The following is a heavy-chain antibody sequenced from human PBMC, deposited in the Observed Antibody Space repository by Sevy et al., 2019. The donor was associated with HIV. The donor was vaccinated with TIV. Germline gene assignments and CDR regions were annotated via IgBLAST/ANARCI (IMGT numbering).Heavy chain of an antibody. V-gene: IGHV3-48*02. Sequence: GGSLRLSCAASGFTFSSYSMNWVRQAPGKGLEWVSYISSSSTIYHADSVKGRFTISRDNAKNSLYLQMNSLRDEDTAVYYCARDQGSSWGLYWGQGTMVTVSS. J-gene: IGHJ3*01. CDR2: ISSSSTI. CDR3: ARDQGSSWGLY. CDR1: GFTFSSYS. D-gene: IGHD6-13*01.